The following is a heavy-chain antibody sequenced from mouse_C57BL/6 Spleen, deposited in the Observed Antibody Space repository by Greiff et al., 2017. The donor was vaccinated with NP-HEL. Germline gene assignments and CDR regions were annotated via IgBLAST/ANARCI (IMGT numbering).Heavy chain of an antibody. Sequence: VQLKESGGGLVKPGGSLKLSCAASGFTFSSYAMSWVRQTPEKRLEWVATISDGGSYTYYPDNVKGRFTISRDNTNNNLYLQMSHLKSEDTAMYYCASLYYYGSSYKYFDVWGTATTVTVSS. D-gene: IGHD1-1*01. J-gene: IGHJ1*03. CDR2: ISDGGSYT. V-gene: IGHV5-4*01. CDR3: ASLYYYGSSYKYFDV. CDR1: GFTFSSYA.